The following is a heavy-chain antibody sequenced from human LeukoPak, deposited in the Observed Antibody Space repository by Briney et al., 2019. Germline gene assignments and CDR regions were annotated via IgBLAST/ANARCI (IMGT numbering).Heavy chain of an antibody. CDR2: ISCSSSAI. V-gene: IGHV3-48*04. CDR1: GFTFRSYC. J-gene: IGHJ6*03. CDR3: ARGHVWYMDV. Sequence: GGTLRLSCAASGFTFRSYCMNWVRQAPGKGLEWVSYISCSSSAIYYADSVKRRFTISRDNAKNSLYLQMNGLRAEETAVYYCARGHVWYMDVWGKGTTVTVSS. D-gene: IGHD3-16*01.